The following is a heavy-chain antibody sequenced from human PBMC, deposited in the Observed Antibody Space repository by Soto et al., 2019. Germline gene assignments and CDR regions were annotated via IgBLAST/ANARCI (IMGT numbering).Heavy chain of an antibody. D-gene: IGHD3-22*01. CDR2: ISYDGSNK. Sequence: QVQLVESGGGVVQPGRSLRLSCAASGFTFSSYAMHWVRQAPGKGLEWVAVISYDGSNKYYADSVKGRFTISRDNSKNTLYLQMNSLRAEDTAVYYCARDALSTSYYYDSSGYYYFDYWGQGTLVTVSS. V-gene: IGHV3-30-3*01. CDR3: ARDALSTSYYYDSSGYYYFDY. J-gene: IGHJ4*02. CDR1: GFTFSSYA.